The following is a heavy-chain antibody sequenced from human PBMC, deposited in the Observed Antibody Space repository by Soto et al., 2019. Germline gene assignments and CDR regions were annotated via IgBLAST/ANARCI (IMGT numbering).Heavy chain of an antibody. CDR2: IYYSGST. Sequence: QVQLQESGPGLVKPSQTLSLTCTVSGGSISSGGYYWSWIRQHPGKGLEWIGYIYYSGSTYYNPSLKRRVTISVDTSKNQFSLKLSSVTAADTAVYYCARVIESGSSTEGWFDPWGQGTLVTVSS. J-gene: IGHJ5*02. CDR3: ARVIESGSSTEGWFDP. D-gene: IGHD2-2*01. CDR1: GGSISSGGYY. V-gene: IGHV4-31*03.